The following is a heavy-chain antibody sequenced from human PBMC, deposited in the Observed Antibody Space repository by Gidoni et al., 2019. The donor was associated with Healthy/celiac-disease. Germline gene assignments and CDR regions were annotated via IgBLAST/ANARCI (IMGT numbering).Heavy chain of an antibody. D-gene: IGHD3-22*01. Sequence: QVQLQESGPGLVKPSQTLSLTCTVSGGSISSGSYYWSWIRQPAGKGLEWIGRIYTSGSTNYNPSLKSRVTISVDTSKNQFSLKLSSVTAADTAVYYCARASWEGMIGFDYWGQGTLVTVSS. CDR3: ARASWEGMIGFDY. CDR1: GGSISSGSYY. CDR2: IYTSGST. V-gene: IGHV4-61*02. J-gene: IGHJ4*02.